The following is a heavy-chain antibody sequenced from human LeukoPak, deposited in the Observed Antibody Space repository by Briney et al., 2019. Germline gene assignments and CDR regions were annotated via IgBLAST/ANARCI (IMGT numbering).Heavy chain of an antibody. J-gene: IGHJ5*02. CDR1: GGSMRSYY. V-gene: IGHV4-59*01. CDR3: ARGHTESADDYGNWFHP. CDR2: IYYSGTT. Sequence: SETLSLTCTVSGGSMRSYYWSWIRQPPGKGLEWIGYIYYSGTTKYNPSLRSRVTISVDTSKNQFSLKLNSLTAADTAVYYCARGHTESADDYGNWFHPWGQGTLVTVSS. D-gene: IGHD5-12*01.